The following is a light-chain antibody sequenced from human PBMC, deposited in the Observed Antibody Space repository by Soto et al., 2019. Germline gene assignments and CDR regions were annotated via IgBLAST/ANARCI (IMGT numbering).Light chain of an antibody. CDR1: QSISSY. Sequence: DIRMTQSPSSLSASVGDRVTITCRASQSISSYLNWYQQKPDKAPKLLIYGSSRLQTGVPSRFSGSGSGTDFTLTISSVQPEDFATYFCQHTYRTPWTFGQGTKVDIK. V-gene: IGKV1-39*01. J-gene: IGKJ1*01. CDR3: QHTYRTPWT. CDR2: GSS.